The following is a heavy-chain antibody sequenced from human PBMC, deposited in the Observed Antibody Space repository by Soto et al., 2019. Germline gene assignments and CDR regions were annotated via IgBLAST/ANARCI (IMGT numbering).Heavy chain of an antibody. V-gene: IGHV3-72*01. Sequence: EVPLVESGGGLVQPGGSLRLSCAASGFTFSDHYMDWVRQAPGKGLEWVARSRNRVNSHTTEYAASVKGRFTISRDESKSSLYLQMNSLKIEDTAVYYCTRGLLGGAPSYTFHGMAVWGQGTTVTVSS. CDR3: TRGLLGGAPSYTFHGMAV. D-gene: IGHD1-26*01. CDR1: GFTFSDHY. CDR2: SRNRVNSHTT. J-gene: IGHJ6*01.